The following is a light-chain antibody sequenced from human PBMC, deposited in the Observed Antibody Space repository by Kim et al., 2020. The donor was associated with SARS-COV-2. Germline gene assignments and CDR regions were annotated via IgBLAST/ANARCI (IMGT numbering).Light chain of an antibody. J-gene: IGLJ2*01. Sequence: SYELTQPPSVSVSPGQTTSITCSGDQVGEKYLSWYQQKTGESPVLVLYQDDKRPSGIPDRFSGSNSGNTATLTISETQAMDEADYYCQAWATDSVVFGGGTQLTVL. CDR2: QDD. CDR3: QAWATDSVV. CDR1: QVGEKY. V-gene: IGLV3-1*01.